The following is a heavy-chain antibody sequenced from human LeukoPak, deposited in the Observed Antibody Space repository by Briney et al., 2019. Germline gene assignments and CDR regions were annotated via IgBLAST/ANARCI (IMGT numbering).Heavy chain of an antibody. CDR3: ARAKGPTTVTPIDY. CDR1: GFTFSSYA. D-gene: IGHD4-17*01. V-gene: IGHV3-30*04. J-gene: IGHJ4*02. CDR2: ISYDGSNK. Sequence: PGGPLRLSCAASGFTFSSYAMHWVRQAPGKGLEWVAVISYDGSNKYYADFVKGRFTISRDNSKNTLYLQMNSLRAEDTAVYYCARAKGPTTVTPIDYWGQGTLVTVSS.